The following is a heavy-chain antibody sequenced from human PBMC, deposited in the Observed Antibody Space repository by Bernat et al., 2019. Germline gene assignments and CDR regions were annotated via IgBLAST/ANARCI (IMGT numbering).Heavy chain of an antibody. V-gene: IGHV4-34*01. CDR3: ARASSDCSGGSCYAGADY. CDR1: GWSFSGYY. Sequence: QVQLQQWGAGLLKPSETLSLTCAVYGWSFSGYYWSWIRQPPGKGLVWIGEINHSGSTNYNPSLKSRVTISVDTTKNQCYLKLSSVTAADRAVYYWARASSDCSGGSCYAGADYWGQGTLVTVSS. CDR2: INHSGST. J-gene: IGHJ4*02. D-gene: IGHD2-15*01.